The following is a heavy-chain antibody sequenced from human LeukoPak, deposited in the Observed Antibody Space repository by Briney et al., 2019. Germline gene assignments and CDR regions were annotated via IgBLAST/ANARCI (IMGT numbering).Heavy chain of an antibody. D-gene: IGHD1-1*01. Sequence: SETLSLTCSVSGGSITSSSYYWGWIRQPPEKGLEWIGSIYYTGGTHYSPSLKSRVTTSVDTSKNQFSLKLSSVTAADTAVYYCVRDRELAYWGQGILVTVSS. CDR2: IYYTGGT. CDR1: GGSITSSSYY. V-gene: IGHV4-39*02. J-gene: IGHJ4*02. CDR3: VRDRELAY.